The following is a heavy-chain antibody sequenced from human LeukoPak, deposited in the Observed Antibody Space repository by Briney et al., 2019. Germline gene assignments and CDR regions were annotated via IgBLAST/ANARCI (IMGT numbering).Heavy chain of an antibody. D-gene: IGHD3-22*01. CDR3: ARQVLIVGGRYGMDV. CDR1: GYTFNSCG. Sequence: ASVKVSCKASGYTFNSCGISWVRQAPGQGLDWMGWICSYREDTEYAQKIQGGGNMTTDKSTSTAYMEVRSLRSDDTAVYYCARQVLIVGGRYGMDVGGQGTTVTVSS. V-gene: IGHV1-18*01. J-gene: IGHJ6*02. CDR2: ICSYREDT.